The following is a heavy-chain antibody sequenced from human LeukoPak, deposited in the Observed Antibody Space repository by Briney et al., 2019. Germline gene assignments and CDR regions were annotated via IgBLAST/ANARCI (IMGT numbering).Heavy chain of an antibody. CDR3: ARDRSWDTLQSWFDP. CDR2: IYHSGST. D-gene: IGHD2-15*01. J-gene: IGHJ5*02. V-gene: IGHV4-38-2*02. CDR1: GYSISSGYY. Sequence: SETLSLTCTVSGYSISSGYYWGWIRQPPGQGLEWIGSIYHSGSTYYNPSLKSRVTISVDTSKNQFSLKLSSVTAADTAVYYCARDRSWDTLQSWFDPWGQGTLVTVSS.